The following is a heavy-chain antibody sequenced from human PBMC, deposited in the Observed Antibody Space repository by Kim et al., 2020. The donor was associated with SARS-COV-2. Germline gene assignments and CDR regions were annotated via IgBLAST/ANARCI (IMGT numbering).Heavy chain of an antibody. J-gene: IGHJ4*02. Sequence: YDSANALYNPSLKSRVSISVDTSKKHFSLRMTSVTAADTAIYFCARGVEHWGQGTLVTVSS. D-gene: IGHD2-21*01. CDR3: ARGVEH. CDR2: YDSANA. V-gene: IGHV4-30-2*04.